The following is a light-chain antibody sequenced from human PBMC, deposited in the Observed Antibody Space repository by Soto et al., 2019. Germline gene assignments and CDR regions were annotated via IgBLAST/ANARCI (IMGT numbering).Light chain of an antibody. Sequence: EIVLTQSPGTLSLSPGERATLSCRASQSVSSIYLAWYQQKPGQAPRLLIYGASSRATGIPARFSGSGSGTDFTLTISSLQSEDFAVYYCQQYNNWPLTFGQGTRLEI. CDR3: QQYNNWPLT. CDR1: QSVSSIY. J-gene: IGKJ5*01. CDR2: GAS. V-gene: IGKV3D-15*01.